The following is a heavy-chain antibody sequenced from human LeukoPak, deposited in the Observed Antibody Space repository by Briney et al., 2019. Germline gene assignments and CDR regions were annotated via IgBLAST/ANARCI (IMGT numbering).Heavy chain of an antibody. Sequence: PTVKASCKASGYAFSDVYIHWVRQAPGHGLEWMGRINPNNVGTNYAQKSQGRVTMTRDTSISTAYMDLSRLRSDDTAVYYCARVKAITGLQVEDAFDMWGQGTMVTVSS. V-gene: IGHV1-2*06. CDR2: INPNNVGT. CDR1: GYAFSDVY. D-gene: IGHD3-3*01. CDR3: ARVKAITGLQVEDAFDM. J-gene: IGHJ3*02.